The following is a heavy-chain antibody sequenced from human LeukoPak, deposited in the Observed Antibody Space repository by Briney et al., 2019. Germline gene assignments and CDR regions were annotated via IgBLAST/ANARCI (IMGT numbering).Heavy chain of an antibody. CDR1: GFTFSSYG. Sequence: GGSLRLSCAASGFTFSSYGMHWVRQAPGKGLEWVAFIRYDGSNKYYADSVKGRFTISRDNSKNTLYLQMNSLRAEDTAVYYCAKDSPAVQVVPAPRRDWFDPWGQGTLVTVSS. V-gene: IGHV3-30*02. D-gene: IGHD2-21*02. J-gene: IGHJ5*02. CDR3: AKDSPAVQVVPAPRRDWFDP. CDR2: IRYDGSNK.